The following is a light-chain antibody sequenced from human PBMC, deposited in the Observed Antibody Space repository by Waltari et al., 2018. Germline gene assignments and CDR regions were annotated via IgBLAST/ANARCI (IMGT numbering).Light chain of an antibody. J-gene: IGKJ4*01. Sequence: DIQMTQSPSSLSASVGDRVTITCQASQGITNYLNWYQQKPGKAPKLLIYDSSNLETGVPSRFSGSGSGTDFTLTISSLQPDDFATYYCQQANTFPLTFGGGSKVEMK. CDR3: QQANTFPLT. CDR1: QGITNY. CDR2: DSS. V-gene: IGKV1-33*01.